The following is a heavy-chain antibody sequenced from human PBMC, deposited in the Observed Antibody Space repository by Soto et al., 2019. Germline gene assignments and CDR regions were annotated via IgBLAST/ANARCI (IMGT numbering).Heavy chain of an antibody. V-gene: IGHV3-11*06. J-gene: IGHJ4*02. CDR3: AAPYSTGHRLLGY. CDR2: ISSSSTFT. D-gene: IGHD6-19*01. CDR1: GGSISSSS. Sequence: LSLTCTVSGGSISSSSYYWGWIRQPPGKGLEWLSSISSSSTFTHYADSVKGRFTISRDNAKNSLYLQMNSLRAEDTAVYYCAAPYSTGHRLLGYWGQGTLVTVSS.